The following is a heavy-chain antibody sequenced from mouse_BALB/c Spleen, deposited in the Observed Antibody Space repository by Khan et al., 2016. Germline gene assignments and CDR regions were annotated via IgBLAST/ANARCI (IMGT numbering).Heavy chain of an antibody. J-gene: IGHJ2*01. D-gene: IGHD2-1*01. CDR1: GYTFTNYG. Sequence: QIQLVQSGPELKKPGETVKISCKASGYTFTNYGMNWVKQAPGKGLEWMGWINTYTGEPKYTDDFKGRFAFSLDTSASTAYLQIINLKTEDTAICFYARSWVNYDFDDWGQGTTLTVSS. V-gene: IGHV9-3-1*01. CDR2: INTYTGEP. CDR3: ARSWVNYDFDD.